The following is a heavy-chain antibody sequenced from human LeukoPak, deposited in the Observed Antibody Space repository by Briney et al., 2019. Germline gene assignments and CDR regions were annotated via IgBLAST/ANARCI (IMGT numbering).Heavy chain of an antibody. CDR3: AKQAGSSWSYFDY. Sequence: PGGSLRLSCAASGVTFSSYAMSWVRQAAGKGLEWVSTTSDRGGSTYYADSVKGRFIISRDNSENTLYLQMNSLRAEDTAVYYCAKQAGSSWSYFDYWGQGTLVTVSS. V-gene: IGHV3-23*01. CDR2: TSDRGGST. J-gene: IGHJ4*02. D-gene: IGHD6-13*01. CDR1: GVTFSSYA.